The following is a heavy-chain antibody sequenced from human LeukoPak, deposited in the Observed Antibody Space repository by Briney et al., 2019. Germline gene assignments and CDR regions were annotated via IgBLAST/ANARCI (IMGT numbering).Heavy chain of an antibody. V-gene: IGHV4-31*11. CDR3: ASGEVLLSGYLYAFHI. D-gene: IGHD5-18*01. CDR1: GGSISSGGYY. CDR2: IYYSGST. J-gene: IGHJ3*02. Sequence: PSGTLSLTCAVSGGSISSGGYYWSWIRQHPGKGLEWIGYIYYSGSTYYNPSLKSRVTISVDTSKNQFSLKLSSVTAADTALYYCASGEVLLSGYLYAFHIWGQGTMVTVSS.